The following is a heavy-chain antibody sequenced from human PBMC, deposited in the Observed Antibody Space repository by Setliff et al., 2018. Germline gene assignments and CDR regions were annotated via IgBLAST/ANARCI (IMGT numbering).Heavy chain of an antibody. CDR2: INTNTGNP. CDR3: ARTAVIAAAGTPLYYFDY. CDR1: GYTFTSYA. D-gene: IGHD6-13*01. Sequence: ASVKVSCKASGYTFTSYAISWVRQAPGQGLEWMGWINTNTGNPTYAQGFTGRFVFSLDTSVSTAYLQISSLKAEDTAVYYCARTAVIAAAGTPLYYFDYWGQGTLVTVSS. J-gene: IGHJ4*02. V-gene: IGHV7-4-1*02.